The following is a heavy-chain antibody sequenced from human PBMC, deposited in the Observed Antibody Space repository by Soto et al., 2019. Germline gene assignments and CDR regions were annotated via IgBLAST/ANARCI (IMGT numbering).Heavy chain of an antibody. CDR3: ARGRHVETAVVSSGFDS. J-gene: IGHJ4*02. Sequence: QVQLVESVGGVVQPGRSLRLSCAAAGFTFSNYGMHWVRQAPGKGLEWVALIWYDGSNKYYGDSVTGRFTISRDNSNKTLYLQMNSLRDEDTAVYYCARGRHVETAVVSSGFDSWGQGTLVNVSS. CDR2: IWYDGSNK. CDR1: GFTFSNYG. V-gene: IGHV3-33*01. D-gene: IGHD5-18*01.